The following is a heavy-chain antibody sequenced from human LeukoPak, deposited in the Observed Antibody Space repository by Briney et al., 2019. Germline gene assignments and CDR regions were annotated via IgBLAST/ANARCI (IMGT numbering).Heavy chain of an antibody. J-gene: IGHJ4*02. CDR3: AKDRAGTPWAN. D-gene: IGHD1-1*01. CDR2: INPGGITT. Sequence: GGSLRLSCAASGFTFTTYSMTWVRQAPGKGLEWVSTINPGGITTYYADSVKGRFTISRDNSKNTVSLQMDSLRADDTAVYYCAKDRAGTPWANWGQGTLVTVSS. CDR1: GFTFTTYS. V-gene: IGHV3-23*01.